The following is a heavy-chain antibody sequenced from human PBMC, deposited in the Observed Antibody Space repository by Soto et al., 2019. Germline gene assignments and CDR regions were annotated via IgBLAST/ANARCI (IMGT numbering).Heavy chain of an antibody. V-gene: IGHV3-33*01. CDR3: ARQLGYCSGGSCYFPFDY. D-gene: IGHD2-15*01. Sequence: GGSLRLSCAASGFTFSSYGMHWVRQAPGKGLEWVAVIWYDGSNKYYADSVKGRFTISRDNSKNTLYLQMNSLRAEDTAVYYCARQLGYCSGGSCYFPFDYWGQGTLVTVSS. CDR1: GFTFSSYG. J-gene: IGHJ4*02. CDR2: IWYDGSNK.